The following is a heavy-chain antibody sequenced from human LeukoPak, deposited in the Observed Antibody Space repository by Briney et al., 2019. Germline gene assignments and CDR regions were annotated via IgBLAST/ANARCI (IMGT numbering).Heavy chain of an antibody. CDR1: GYTFTGYY. D-gene: IGHD6-13*01. J-gene: IGHJ1*01. Sequence: ASVKVSCKASGYTFTGYYMHWVRQAPGQGLEWMGWINPNSGGTNYAQKFQGRVTKTRDTSISTAYMELSRLRSDDTAVYYCAREEKQSSSWYGYFQHWGQGTLVTVSS. CDR2: INPNSGGT. CDR3: AREEKQSSSWYGYFQH. V-gene: IGHV1-2*02.